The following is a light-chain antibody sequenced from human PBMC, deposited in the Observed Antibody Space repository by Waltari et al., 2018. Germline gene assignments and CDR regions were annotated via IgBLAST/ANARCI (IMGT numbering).Light chain of an antibody. CDR1: QSLLHNNGYNY. V-gene: IGKV2-28*01. CDR2: LGA. Sequence: DIVMTQSPLPLPVTPGEPASISCRSSQSLLHNNGYNYLGWYLQKPGQSLQLLIYLGANPAAGGPDRLSGSGSGTDFTLKSSRVEAEDVGVYYCMQALQAPWTFGQGTKVEIK. CDR3: MQALQAPWT. J-gene: IGKJ1*01.